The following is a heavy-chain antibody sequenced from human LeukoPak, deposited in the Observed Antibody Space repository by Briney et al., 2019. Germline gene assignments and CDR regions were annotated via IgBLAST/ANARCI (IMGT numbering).Heavy chain of an antibody. V-gene: IGHV4-59*01. CDR2: FYYSGST. J-gene: IGHJ6*03. CDR3: ARSHYGNTDTNYYMDV. Sequence: SETLSLTCTVSGGSISSYYWSWIRQPPGKGLEWIGYFYYSGSTNYNPSLKSRVTVSVDTSKNQFSLKLNSVTAADTAVYYCARSHYGNTDTNYYMDVWGKGTTVSVSS. D-gene: IGHD2/OR15-2a*01. CDR1: GGSISSYY.